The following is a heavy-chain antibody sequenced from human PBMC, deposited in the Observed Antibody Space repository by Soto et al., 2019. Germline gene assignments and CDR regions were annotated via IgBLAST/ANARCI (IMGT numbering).Heavy chain of an antibody. D-gene: IGHD2-21*02. CDR1: VGTFSSYT. Sequence: QVQLVQSGAEVKKPGSSVKDSCKASVGTFSSYTISWVRQAPGQGLEWMGRIIPILGIANYAQKFQGRVTITADKSTSTAYMELSSLRSEDTAVYYCARDRGIVVVTAAEDGMDVWGQGTTVTVSS. CDR2: IIPILGIA. J-gene: IGHJ6*02. CDR3: ARDRGIVVVTAAEDGMDV. V-gene: IGHV1-69*08.